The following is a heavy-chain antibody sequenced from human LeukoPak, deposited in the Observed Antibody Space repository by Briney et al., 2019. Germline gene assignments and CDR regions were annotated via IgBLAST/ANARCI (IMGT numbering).Heavy chain of an antibody. Sequence: GRSLRLSCAASGFTFSSYAMHWVRQAPGKGLEWVAVISYDGSNKYYADSVEGRFTISRDNSKNTLYLQMNSLRAEDTAVYYCARGLWFGELSTEPWGQGTLVTVSS. D-gene: IGHD3-10*01. CDR3: ARGLWFGELSTEP. J-gene: IGHJ5*02. CDR1: GFTFSSYA. V-gene: IGHV3-30*04. CDR2: ISYDGSNK.